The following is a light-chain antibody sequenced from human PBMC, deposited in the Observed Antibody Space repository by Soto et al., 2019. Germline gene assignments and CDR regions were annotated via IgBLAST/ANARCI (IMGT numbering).Light chain of an antibody. Sequence: EIVLTQSPATLSLSPGERATLSCRASQSVSSYLAWYQQKSGQTPRLLIYDASNRATGIPARFSGSGSGTDFTLTICSLEPEDFAVYYCQHRSNWLGTFGPGTKVDI. J-gene: IGKJ3*01. CDR2: DAS. CDR1: QSVSSY. V-gene: IGKV3-11*01. CDR3: QHRSNWLGT.